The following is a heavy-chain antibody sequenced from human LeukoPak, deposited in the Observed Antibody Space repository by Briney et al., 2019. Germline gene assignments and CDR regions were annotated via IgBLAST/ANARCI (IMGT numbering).Heavy chain of an antibody. J-gene: IGHJ4*02. CDR1: GFTFSSYP. V-gene: IGHV3-64*02. CDR3: ARLTSGYHDY. CDR2: IGSNGGAT. D-gene: IGHD3-22*01. Sequence: GGSLRLSCAASGFTFSSYPMHWVRQAPGKGLEYVSAIGSNGGATYYADFVEGRFTISRDNSKNTLYLQMGSLRPEDMAVYYCARLTSGYHDYWGQGTLVTVSS.